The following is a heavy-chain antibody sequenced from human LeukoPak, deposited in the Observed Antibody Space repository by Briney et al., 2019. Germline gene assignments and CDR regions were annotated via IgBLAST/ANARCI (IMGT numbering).Heavy chain of an antibody. V-gene: IGHV1-18*01. J-gene: IGHJ3*02. Sequence: GASVKVSCKASGYTFTSYDINWVRQATGQGLEWMGWMNPNSGNTNYAQKLQGRVTMTTDTSTSTAYMELRSLRSGDTAVYYCARVFAGARGAFDIWGQGTMVTVSS. CDR1: GYTFTSYD. CDR3: ARVFAGARGAFDI. D-gene: IGHD2-8*02. CDR2: MNPNSGNT.